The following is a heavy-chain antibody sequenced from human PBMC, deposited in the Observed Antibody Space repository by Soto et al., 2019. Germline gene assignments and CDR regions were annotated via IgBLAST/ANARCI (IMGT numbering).Heavy chain of an antibody. CDR1: GFTVSSNY. D-gene: IGHD1-26*01. Sequence: EVQLVETGGGLIQPGGSLRLSCAASGFTVSSNYMSWVRQAPGKGLEWVSVIYSGGSTYYADSVKGRFTISRDNSKNTLYLQMNSLRAEDTAVYYCARARVRGTGYYYYGMDVWGQGTTVTVSS. J-gene: IGHJ6*02. CDR3: ARARVRGTGYYYYGMDV. CDR2: IYSGGST. V-gene: IGHV3-53*02.